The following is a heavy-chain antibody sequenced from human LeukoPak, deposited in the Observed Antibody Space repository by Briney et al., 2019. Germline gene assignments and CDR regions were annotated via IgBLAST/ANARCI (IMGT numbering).Heavy chain of an antibody. Sequence: PSETLSLTCAVSGYSISSGYYCGCFRQPPPKGLLWFGRINHNGSTYYNQSLNSRVAISVDTSKNQFSLKLSSVTAADTAVYYCATSRNSGSLDYWGQGTLVTVSS. CDR2: INHNGST. CDR1: GYSISSGYY. J-gene: IGHJ4*02. D-gene: IGHD1-26*01. V-gene: IGHV4-38-2*01. CDR3: ATSRNSGSLDY.